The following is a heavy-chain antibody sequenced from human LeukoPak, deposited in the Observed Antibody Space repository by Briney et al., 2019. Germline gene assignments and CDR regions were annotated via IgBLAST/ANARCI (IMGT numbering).Heavy chain of an antibody. CDR3: ARGPLGYCSSTSCPPPFDY. CDR2: INHSGST. J-gene: IGHJ4*02. D-gene: IGHD2-2*01. V-gene: IGHV4-34*01. CDR1: GGSFSGYY. Sequence: PSETLSLTCAVYGGSFSGYYWSWIRQPPGKGLEWIGEINHSGSTNYNPSLKSRVTISVDTSKNQFSLKLSSVTAADTAVYYCARGPLGYCSSTSCPPPFDYWGQGTLVTVSS.